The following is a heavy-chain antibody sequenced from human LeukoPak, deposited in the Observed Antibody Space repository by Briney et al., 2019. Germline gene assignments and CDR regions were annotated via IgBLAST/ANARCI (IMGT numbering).Heavy chain of an antibody. CDR2: INPSSGGT. CDR1: GYTFTGYY. J-gene: IGHJ4*02. CDR3: ARGRELLLDY. D-gene: IGHD1-26*01. Sequence: GASVKVSCKASGYTFTGYYMHWVRQAPGQGLEWMGWINPSSGGTNYAQKFQGWVTMTRDTSISTAYMELGRLRSDDTAVYYCARGRELLLDYWGQGTLVTVSS. V-gene: IGHV1-2*04.